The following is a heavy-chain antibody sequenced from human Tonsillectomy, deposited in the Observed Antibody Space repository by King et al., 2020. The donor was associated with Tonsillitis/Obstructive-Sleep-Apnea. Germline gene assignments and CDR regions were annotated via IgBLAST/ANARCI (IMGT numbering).Heavy chain of an antibody. V-gene: IGHV3-13*04. CDR2: ITTTGDT. CDR1: GFTFSGYD. J-gene: IGHJ6*03. D-gene: IGHD2-8*01. CDR3: ARGRCNKGVCFHCMND. Sequence: VQLQESGGGLVQPGGSLRLSCAASGFTFSGYDMHWVRQTAGKGLEWVSTITTTGDTSYTGSVKGRFTISRESAKNSLYLQMNSLKADDTAMYYCARGRCNKGVCFHCMNDWGKGTTVTVSS.